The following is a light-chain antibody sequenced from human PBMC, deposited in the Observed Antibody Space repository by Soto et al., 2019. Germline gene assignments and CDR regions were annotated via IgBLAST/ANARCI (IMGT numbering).Light chain of an antibody. CDR3: QQYGVSAPIT. CDR1: QSVNSNY. Sequence: EIVLTQSPGTLSLFPGETAALSCRASQSVNSNYLAWYQLRYGQAPRLLIYAASIRATGIPDRFSGSGSGTDFTLTISGLEPEDFAMYYCQQYGVSAPITFGQGTRLEIE. V-gene: IGKV3-20*01. J-gene: IGKJ5*01. CDR2: AAS.